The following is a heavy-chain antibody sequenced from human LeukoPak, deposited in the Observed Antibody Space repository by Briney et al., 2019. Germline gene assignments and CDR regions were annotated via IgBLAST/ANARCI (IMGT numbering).Heavy chain of an antibody. CDR1: GFTFSSYW. J-gene: IGHJ6*02. Sequence: GGSLRLSCAASGFTFSSYWMSWVRQAPGKGLEWVANIKQDGSEKYYVASVKGRFTISRDNAKNSLYLQMNSLRAEDTAVYYCARVAHYYDFWSGYYSYYGMDVWGQGTTVTVSS. CDR3: ARVAHYYDFWSGYYSYYGMDV. D-gene: IGHD3-3*01. V-gene: IGHV3-7*01. CDR2: IKQDGSEK.